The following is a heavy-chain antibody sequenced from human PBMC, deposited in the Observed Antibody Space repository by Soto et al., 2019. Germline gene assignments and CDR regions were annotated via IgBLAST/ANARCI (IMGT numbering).Heavy chain of an antibody. CDR3: ARHKQGYNYDIDY. V-gene: IGHV4-39*01. CDR2: IYYCVST. D-gene: IGHD5-18*01. Sequence: SETLALTCTVSRRSIRSTSYHWGWFRQPPGKGREWIGNIYYCVSTYYNLSLTSRVTISVDTSKNQFTLKLSSVTAADTSVYYCARHKQGYNYDIDYWGLGTLVTVAS. J-gene: IGHJ4*02. CDR1: RRSIRSTSYH.